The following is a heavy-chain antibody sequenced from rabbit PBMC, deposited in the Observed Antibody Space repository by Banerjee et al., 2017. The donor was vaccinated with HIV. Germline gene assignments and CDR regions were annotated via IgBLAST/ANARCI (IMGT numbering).Heavy chain of an antibody. D-gene: IGHD1-1*01. Sequence: QSLEESGGDLVKPGASLTLTCTASGFSFSSGYDMCWVRQAPGKGLEWIACIYAGSSVNTYYANWAKGRFTISKTSSTTVTLQMTSLTAADTATYFCVRDSSSDPWIDRLDLWGPGTLVTVS. CDR1: GFSFSSGYD. J-gene: IGHJ3*01. CDR2: IYAGSSVNT. CDR3: VRDSSSDPWIDRLDL. V-gene: IGHV1S40*01.